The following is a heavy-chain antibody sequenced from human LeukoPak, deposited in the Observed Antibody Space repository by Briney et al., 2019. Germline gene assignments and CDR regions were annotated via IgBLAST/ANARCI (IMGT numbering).Heavy chain of an antibody. V-gene: IGHV4-59*11. CDR2: TYYSGST. D-gene: IGHD3-10*01. CDR3: ARGSEWFGELTPFDY. J-gene: IGHJ4*02. Sequence: SETLSLTCTVSGGSISSHYWSWIRQPPGKGLEWIGYTYYSGSTNYNPSLKSRVTISVDTSKNQFSLKLSSVTAADTAVYYCARGSEWFGELTPFDYWGQGTLVTVSS. CDR1: GGSISSHY.